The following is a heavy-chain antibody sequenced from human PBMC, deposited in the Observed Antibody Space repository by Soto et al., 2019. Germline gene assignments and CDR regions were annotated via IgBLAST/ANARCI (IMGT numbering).Heavy chain of an antibody. CDR1: GGSFSVYY. CDR2: MNHSGYS. CDR3: ARGHDSSSYSFFQY. D-gene: IGHD6-13*01. J-gene: IGHJ1*01. V-gene: IGHV4-34*01. Sequence: PSETLSLTCAVYGGSFSVYYWSWIRQPPGKGLEWIGEMNHSGYSNYNPSLKSRAAISVDTSKNQVSLRVNSVTAADTAVYFCARGHDSSSYSFFQYWGQGTLVTVSS.